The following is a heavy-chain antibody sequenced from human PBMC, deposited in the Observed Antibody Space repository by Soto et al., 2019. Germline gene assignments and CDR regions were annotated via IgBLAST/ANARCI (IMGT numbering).Heavy chain of an antibody. J-gene: IGHJ5*02. V-gene: IGHV1-69*13. D-gene: IGHD2-15*01. Sequence: SVKVSCKAPGGTFSSYAISWVRQAPGQGLEWMGGIIPIFGTANYAQKFQGRVTITADESTSTAYMELSSLRSEDTAVYYCARSLQVAATLGITWFDPWGQGTLVTVSS. CDR1: GGTFSSYA. CDR2: IIPIFGTA. CDR3: ARSLQVAATLGITWFDP.